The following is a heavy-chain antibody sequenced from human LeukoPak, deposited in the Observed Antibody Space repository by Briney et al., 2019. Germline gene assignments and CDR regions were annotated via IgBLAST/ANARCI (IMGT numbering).Heavy chain of an antibody. Sequence: SETLSLTCTVSGGSISSSSYYWGWIRQPPGKGLEWIGSIYYSGSTYYNPSLKSRVTISVDTSKNQFSLKLSSVTAADTAVYYCARSRDTYYYGSGSYYSFDYWGQGTLVTVSS. CDR3: ARSRDTYYYGSGSYYSFDY. V-gene: IGHV4-39*01. CDR1: GGSISSSSYY. J-gene: IGHJ4*02. D-gene: IGHD3-10*01. CDR2: IYYSGST.